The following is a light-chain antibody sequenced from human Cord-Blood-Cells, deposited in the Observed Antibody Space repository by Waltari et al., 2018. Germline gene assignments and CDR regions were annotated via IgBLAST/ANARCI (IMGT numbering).Light chain of an antibody. J-gene: IGKJ4*01. Sequence: IVMTQSPLSLPVTPGGPASISCRSSQSLLHSNGYNYLDWYLQKPGQSPQLLIYLGSNRATGVPDRFSGSGSGTDFTLKISRVEAEDVGVYYCMQGRQTLTFGGGTKVEIK. CDR3: MQGRQTLT. CDR1: QSLLHSNGYNY. V-gene: IGKV2-28*01. CDR2: LGS.